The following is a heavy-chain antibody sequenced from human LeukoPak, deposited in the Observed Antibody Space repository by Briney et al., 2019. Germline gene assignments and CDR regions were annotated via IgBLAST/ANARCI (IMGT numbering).Heavy chain of an antibody. CDR1: GVTFSSYS. CDR3: ARVGYSGYDRGGFVDY. D-gene: IGHD5-12*01. J-gene: IGHJ4*02. Sequence: GGSLRLPCAASGVTFSSYSMNWVRQAPGKGLEWVSSISSSSYIYYPDSVTGRFNISRDNAKNSLSLQMNSLRAEDTPLYYCARVGYSGYDRGGFVDYWGQGTLVTVSS. V-gene: IGHV3-21*01. CDR2: ISSSSYI.